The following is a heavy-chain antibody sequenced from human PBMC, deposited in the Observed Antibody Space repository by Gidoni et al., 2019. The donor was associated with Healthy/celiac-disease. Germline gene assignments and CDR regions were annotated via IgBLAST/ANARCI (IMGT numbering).Heavy chain of an antibody. CDR3: ARDYGYGDYESFDY. D-gene: IGHD4-17*01. V-gene: IGHV1-69*08. Sequence: QVQLVQSGAEVKKPGSSLNVSCKASAGTFSSYTISWVRQAPGQALEWMGRIIPILGIANCAQKFQGRVTITADKSTSTAYMELSSLRSEDTAVYYCARDYGYGDYESFDYWGQGTLVTVSS. CDR1: AGTFSSYT. J-gene: IGHJ4*02. CDR2: IIPILGIA.